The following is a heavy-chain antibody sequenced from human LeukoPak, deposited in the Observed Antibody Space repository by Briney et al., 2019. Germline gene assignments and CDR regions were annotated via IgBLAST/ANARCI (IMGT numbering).Heavy chain of an antibody. CDR2: ISWNSGSI. Sequence: GGSLRLSCAASGFTFDDYAMHWVRQAPGKGLEWVSGISWNSGSIGYADSVKGRFTISRDNAKNSLYLQMNSLRAEDMALYYCAKGGAVTTLPLEYWGQGTLVTVSS. J-gene: IGHJ4*02. CDR3: AKGGAVTTLPLEY. CDR1: GFTFDDYA. D-gene: IGHD4-17*01. V-gene: IGHV3-9*03.